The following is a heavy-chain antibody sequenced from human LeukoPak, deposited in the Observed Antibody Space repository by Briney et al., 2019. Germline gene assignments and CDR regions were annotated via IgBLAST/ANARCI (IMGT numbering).Heavy chain of an antibody. Sequence: SETLSLTCAVYGGSFSGYYWSWIRQPPGKGLEWIGEINHSGSTNYNPSLKSRVTISVDTSKNQFSLKLSPVTAADTAVYYCAREAWCSNTNNCYDLDYWGQGTLVTVSS. J-gene: IGHJ4*02. V-gene: IGHV4-34*01. CDR1: GGSFSGYY. CDR2: INHSGST. D-gene: IGHD2-2*01. CDR3: AREAWCSNTNNCYDLDY.